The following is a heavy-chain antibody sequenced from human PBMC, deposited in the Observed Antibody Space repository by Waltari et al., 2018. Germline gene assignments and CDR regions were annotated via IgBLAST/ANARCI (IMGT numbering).Heavy chain of an antibody. V-gene: IGHV4-4*07. Sequence: QVQLQESGPGLVKPSETLSLTCTVSGGSISSYYWSWIRQPAGKGLEWIGRIYTRGSTNYNPSLKSQVTMSVDTSKNQFSLKLSSVTAADTAVYYCARQIFQHNYYYYYMDVWGKGTTVTVSS. J-gene: IGHJ6*03. CDR3: ARQIFQHNYYYYYMDV. CDR2: IYTRGST. CDR1: GGSISSYY. D-gene: IGHD3-3*01.